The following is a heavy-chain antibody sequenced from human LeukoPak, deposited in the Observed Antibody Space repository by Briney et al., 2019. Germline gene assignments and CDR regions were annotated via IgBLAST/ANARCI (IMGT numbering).Heavy chain of an antibody. Sequence: SVKVSCKASGYTFTSYAMNWVRQAPGQGLEWMGGIIPIFGTANYAQKFQGRVTITADKSTSTAYMELSSLGSEDTAVYYCARGRAIFGVVTLYNWFDPWGQGTLVTVSS. CDR2: IIPIFGTA. CDR3: ARGRAIFGVVTLYNWFDP. D-gene: IGHD3-3*01. J-gene: IGHJ5*02. V-gene: IGHV1-69*06. CDR1: GYTFTSYA.